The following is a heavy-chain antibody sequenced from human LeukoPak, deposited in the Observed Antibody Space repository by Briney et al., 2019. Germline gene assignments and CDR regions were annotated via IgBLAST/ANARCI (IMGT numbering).Heavy chain of an antibody. CDR2: IRHDASKT. V-gene: IGHV3-33*03. Sequence: AGGSLRLSCAASGLTFSNHGMHWVRQAPGEGLEWVAVIRHDASKTFYADSVKGRFTISRDNAKNSLYLQMNSLRAEDTAVYYCAHIPSSSWPGIDYWGQGTLVTVSS. J-gene: IGHJ4*02. CDR1: GLTFSNHG. CDR3: AHIPSSSWPGIDY. D-gene: IGHD6-13*01.